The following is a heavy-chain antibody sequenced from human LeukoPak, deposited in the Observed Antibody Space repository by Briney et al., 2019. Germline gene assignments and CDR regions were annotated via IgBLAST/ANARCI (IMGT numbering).Heavy chain of an antibody. CDR3: AELGITMIGGV. V-gene: IGHV3-48*04. CDR2: ISSRSRTI. CDR1: GFTFSSYS. Sequence: GGSLRLSCAASGFTFSSYSMNWVRQAPGKGLEWVSYISSRSRTIYYADSVKGRFTISRDNAKNSLYLQINSLRAEDTAVYYCAELGITMIGGVWGKGTTVTISS. D-gene: IGHD3-10*02. J-gene: IGHJ6*04.